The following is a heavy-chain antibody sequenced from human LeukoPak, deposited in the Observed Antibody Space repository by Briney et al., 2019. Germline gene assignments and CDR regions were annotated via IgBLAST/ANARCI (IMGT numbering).Heavy chain of an antibody. CDR2: ISYSGST. V-gene: IGHV4-59*08. J-gene: IGHJ3*02. D-gene: IGHD5-18*01. CDR1: GGSISNYY. CDR3: AGLETAMDAFDI. Sequence: KPSETLSLTCTVSGGSISNYYWNWIRQPPGKGLEWIGYISYSGSTKYNPSLKSRVTISVDTSKNQFSLKLSSVTAADTAVYYCAGLETAMDAFDIWGQGTMVTVSS.